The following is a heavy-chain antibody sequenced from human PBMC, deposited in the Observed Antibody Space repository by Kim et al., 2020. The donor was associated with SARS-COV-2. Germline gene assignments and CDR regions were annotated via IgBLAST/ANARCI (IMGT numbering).Heavy chain of an antibody. CDR3: ARGRNYLYYFDY. D-gene: IGHD4-4*01. J-gene: IGHJ4*02. Sequence: YYADSVKGRFTISRDNSKNWLYLQMSSLRAEDTAVYYCARGRNYLYYFDYWGQGTLVTVSS. V-gene: IGHV3-66*01.